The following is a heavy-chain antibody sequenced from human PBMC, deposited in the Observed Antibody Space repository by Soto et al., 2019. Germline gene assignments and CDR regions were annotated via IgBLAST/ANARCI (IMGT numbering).Heavy chain of an antibody. D-gene: IGHD6-19*01. V-gene: IGHV1-18*01. Sequence: GASVKVSCKASGYTFTSYGISWVRQAPGQGLEWMGWISAYNGNTNYAQKLQGRVTMTTDTSTSTAYMELRSLRSDDTAVYYCARDARIAVAGPADYYHYGMDVWGQGTTVTVSS. CDR1: GYTFTSYG. CDR2: ISAYNGNT. J-gene: IGHJ6*02. CDR3: ARDARIAVAGPADYYHYGMDV.